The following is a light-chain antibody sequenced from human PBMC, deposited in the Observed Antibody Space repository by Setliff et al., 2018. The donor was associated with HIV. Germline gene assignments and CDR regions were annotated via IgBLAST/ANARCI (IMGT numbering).Light chain of an antibody. V-gene: IGLV2-14*03. CDR1: KNDIAYNF. CDR2: DVT. CDR3: SSYTNTLSLWV. Sequence: QSALTQPASVSGSPGQSITISCTGSKNDIAYNFVSWYKQLPGEAPQLILFDVTYRPSGVSHRFSDSKSGNTATLTISGLQPEDEAHYYCSSYTNTLSLWVFGGGTKVTVL. J-gene: IGLJ3*02.